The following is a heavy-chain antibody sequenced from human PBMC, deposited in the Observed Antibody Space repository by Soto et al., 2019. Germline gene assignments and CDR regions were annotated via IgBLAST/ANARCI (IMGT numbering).Heavy chain of an antibody. D-gene: IGHD3-10*01. CDR3: ARHGFGPLHGLVDV. Sequence: QVQLQESGPGLVKPSETLSLTCTVSGGSITNYYCSWFRQPPGKGLEWIGYINYDGYSAYNLSLKRRVTLSMDGSNTQFSLMLESVTATDTAVYYCARHGFGPLHGLVDVWGPGTTVIVSS. V-gene: IGHV4-59*08. J-gene: IGHJ6*02. CDR1: GGSITNYY. CDR2: INYDGYS.